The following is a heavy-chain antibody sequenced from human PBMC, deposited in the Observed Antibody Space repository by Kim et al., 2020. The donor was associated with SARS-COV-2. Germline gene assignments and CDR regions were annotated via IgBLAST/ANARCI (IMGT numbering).Heavy chain of an antibody. Sequence: YAGSVTGRFTIHRDDSQNTAYLQMNSLKTEDAAVYYCTSVEMGTTSGFDHWGQGTLVTVSS. V-gene: IGHV3-73*01. D-gene: IGHD1-1*01. CDR3: TSVEMGTTSGFDH. J-gene: IGHJ4*02.